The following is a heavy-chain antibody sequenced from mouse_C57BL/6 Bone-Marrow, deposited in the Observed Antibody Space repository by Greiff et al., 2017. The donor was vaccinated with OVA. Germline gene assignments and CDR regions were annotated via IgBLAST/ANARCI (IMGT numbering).Heavy chain of an antibody. Sequence: VQLKQSGPELVKPGASVKMSCKASGYTFTDYNMHWVKQSHGKSLEWIGYINPNNGGTSYNQKFKGKATLTVNKSSSTAYMELRSLTSEDSAVYYCARGSSYLPYWYFDVWGTGTTVTVSS. CDR3: ARGSSYLPYWYFDV. CDR1: GYTFTDYN. V-gene: IGHV1-22*01. CDR2: INPNNGGT. D-gene: IGHD1-1*01. J-gene: IGHJ1*03.